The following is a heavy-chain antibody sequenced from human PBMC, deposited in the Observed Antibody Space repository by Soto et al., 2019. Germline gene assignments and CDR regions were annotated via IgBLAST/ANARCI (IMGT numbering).Heavy chain of an antibody. J-gene: IGHJ4*02. CDR2: IWYDGSNK. CDR1: GFTFSSYG. CDR3: ARDVYSGTVYYDSSGCLDY. V-gene: IGHV3-33*01. D-gene: IGHD3-22*01. Sequence: ESGGGVVQPGRSLRLSCAASGFTFSSYGMHWVRQAPGKGLEWVAVIWYDGSNKYYADSVKGRFTISRDNSKNTLYLQMNSLRAEDTAVYYCARDVYSGTVYYDSSGCLDYWGQGTLVTVSS.